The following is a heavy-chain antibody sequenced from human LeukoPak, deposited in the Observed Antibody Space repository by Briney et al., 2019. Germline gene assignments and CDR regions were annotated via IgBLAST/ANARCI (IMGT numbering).Heavy chain of an antibody. J-gene: IGHJ4*02. D-gene: IGHD3-10*01. CDR1: SYSISSGYF. V-gene: IGHV4-38-2*01. Sequence: PSETLPLTCDVSSYSISSGYFWGWIRQPPGKGLEWIGSTYHSGSTYYNPSLKSRVTISVDTSKNQFSLKLRSVTAADTAVYYCARWTGSFDYWGQGTLVTVSS. CDR2: TYHSGST. CDR3: ARWTGSFDY.